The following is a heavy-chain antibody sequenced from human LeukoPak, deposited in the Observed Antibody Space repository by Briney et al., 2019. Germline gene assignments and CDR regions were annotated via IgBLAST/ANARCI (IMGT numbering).Heavy chain of an antibody. CDR2: ISSSSSYI. CDR3: ARVGRSAVVAATPASNNWFDP. D-gene: IGHD2-15*01. J-gene: IGHJ5*02. V-gene: IGHV3-21*01. Sequence: PGGSLRLSCAASGFTFSSYAMSWVRQAPGKGLEWVSSISSSSSYIYYADSVKGRFTISRDNAKNSLYLQMNSLRAEDTAVYYCARVGRSAVVAATPASNNWFDPWGQGTLVTVSS. CDR1: GFTFSSYA.